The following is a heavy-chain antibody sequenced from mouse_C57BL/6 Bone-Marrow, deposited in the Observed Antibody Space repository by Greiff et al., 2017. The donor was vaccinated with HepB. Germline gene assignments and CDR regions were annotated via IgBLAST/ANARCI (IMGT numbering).Heavy chain of an antibody. D-gene: IGHD2-5*01. J-gene: IGHJ1*03. V-gene: IGHV1-72*01. CDR2: IDPNSGGT. Sequence: VQLQQSGAELVKPGASVKLSCKASGYTFTSYWMHWVKQRPGRGLEWIGRIDPNSGGTKYNEKFKSKATLTVDKPSSTAYMQLSSLTSEDSAVYYCARGCSNSPTEYFDVWGTGTTVTVSS. CDR1: GYTFTSYW. CDR3: ARGCSNSPTEYFDV.